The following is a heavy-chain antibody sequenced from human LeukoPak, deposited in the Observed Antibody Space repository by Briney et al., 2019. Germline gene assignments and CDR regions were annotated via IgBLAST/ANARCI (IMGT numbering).Heavy chain of an antibody. CDR2: IYYSGST. J-gene: IGHJ6*03. D-gene: IGHD5-12*01. CDR1: GGSISSYY. V-gene: IGHV4-59*08. Sequence: TPSETLSLTCTVSGGSISSYYWSWIRQPPGKGLEWIGYIYYSGSTNYNPSLKSRVTISVDTSKNQFSLKLSSVTAADTAVYYCARAPGGYSGYDWDYYMDVWGKGTTVTVSS. CDR3: ARAPGGYSGYDWDYYMDV.